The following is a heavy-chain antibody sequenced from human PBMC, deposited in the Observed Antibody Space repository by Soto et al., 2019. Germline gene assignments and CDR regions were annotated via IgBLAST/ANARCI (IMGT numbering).Heavy chain of an antibody. Sequence: GGSLRLSCAASGFTFRNYAMSWVRQAPGKGLEWVSAISGSDDSTYYADSVKGRFTISRDNSKNTLYLQMNSLRAEDTAVYYCAKDPKIVVVVPHFDYWGQGTLVTVSS. CDR3: AKDPKIVVVVPHFDY. V-gene: IGHV3-23*01. CDR1: GFTFRNYA. D-gene: IGHD2-15*01. CDR2: ISGSDDST. J-gene: IGHJ4*02.